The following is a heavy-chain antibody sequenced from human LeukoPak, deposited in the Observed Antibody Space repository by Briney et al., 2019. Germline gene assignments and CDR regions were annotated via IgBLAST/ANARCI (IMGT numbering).Heavy chain of an antibody. CDR2: IYTSGST. J-gene: IGHJ3*02. CDR3: ARDSRPYYYDSSGPTGAFDI. Sequence: SETLSLTCTVSGGSISSYYWSWIRQPAGKGLEWIGRIYTSGSTNYNPSLKSRVTMSVDTSKNQFSLKLSSVTAADTAVYYCARDSRPYYYDSSGPTGAFDIWGQGIMVTVSS. CDR1: GGSISSYY. V-gene: IGHV4-4*07. D-gene: IGHD3-22*01.